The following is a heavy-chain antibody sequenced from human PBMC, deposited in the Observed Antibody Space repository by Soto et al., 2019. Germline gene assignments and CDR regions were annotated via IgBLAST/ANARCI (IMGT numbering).Heavy chain of an antibody. CDR3: ARGRGDAAGTRLDS. D-gene: IGHD1-1*01. V-gene: IGHV4-59*01. CDR2: VYYTGSA. CDR1: GGSIGTDY. Sequence: SETLSLTCSVFGGSIGTDYWTWMRQPPGMGLEWIAYVYYTGSATYNPSLKSRVSISVDTSKNQISLKVNSVTTADTAVYYCARGRGDAAGTRLDSWGQGT. J-gene: IGHJ4*02.